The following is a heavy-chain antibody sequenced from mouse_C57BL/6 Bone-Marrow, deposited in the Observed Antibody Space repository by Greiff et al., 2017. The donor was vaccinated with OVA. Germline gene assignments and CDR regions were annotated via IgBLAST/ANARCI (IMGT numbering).Heavy chain of an antibody. CDR1: GYTFTSHW. CDR2: IFPGGGST. V-gene: IGHV1-56*01. CDR3: ASNWYDPFAY. Sequence: QVQLQQSGPELVRPGASVKISCKAPGYTFTSHWMQWVRQRPGQGLEGIGEIFPGGGSTYYNEKFKGKATLTVDTSSSTAYMQLRSLTSEDSAVYFCASNWYDPFAYWGQGTLVTVSA. J-gene: IGHJ3*01. D-gene: IGHD2-14*01.